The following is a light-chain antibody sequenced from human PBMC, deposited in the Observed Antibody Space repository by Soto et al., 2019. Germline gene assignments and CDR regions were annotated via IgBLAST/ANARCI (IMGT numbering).Light chain of an antibody. V-gene: IGLV1-40*01. CDR3: QSYDSSLSGSEV. J-gene: IGLJ1*01. CDR1: SSNIGAGHD. CDR2: GNG. Sequence: QSLLTQAPSVSGAPGQRVTISCTGSSSNIGAGHDVDWYQHLPGTAPKLLIYGNGKRPSGVPDRFSGSKSGTSASLAITGLQTEDEADYYCQSYDSSLSGSEVFGTGTKVTVL.